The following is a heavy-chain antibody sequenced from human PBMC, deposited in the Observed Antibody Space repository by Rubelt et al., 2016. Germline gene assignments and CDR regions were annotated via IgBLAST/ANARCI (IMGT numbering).Heavy chain of an antibody. CDR3: ARDLDVRGEIDY. J-gene: IGHJ4*02. Sequence: QVQLVQSGAEVKKPGASVKVSCKASGYTFTSYYMHWVRQAPGQGLEWLGIINPSGGSTSYPQNVHGRVTMTRDTSTSTVYMELSSLRSEDTAVYYCARDLDVRGEIDYWGQGTLVTVSS. V-gene: IGHV1-46*03. CDR2: INPSGGST. CDR1: GYTFTSYY. D-gene: IGHD3-16*01.